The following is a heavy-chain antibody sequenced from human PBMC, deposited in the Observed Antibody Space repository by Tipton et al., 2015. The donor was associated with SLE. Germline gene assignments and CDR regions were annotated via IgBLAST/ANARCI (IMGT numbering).Heavy chain of an antibody. V-gene: IGHV4-31*03. CDR2: IYYSGST. CDR3: ARDPASRRGMAV. J-gene: IGHJ6*02. CDR1: GGSISSGGYY. Sequence: TLSLTCTVSGGSISSGGYYWSWIRQHPGKGLEWIGYIYYSGSTYYNPSLKSRVTISVDTSKNQFSLKLSSVTAADTAVYYCARDPASRRGMAVWGQGTTVTVSS. D-gene: IGHD6-6*01.